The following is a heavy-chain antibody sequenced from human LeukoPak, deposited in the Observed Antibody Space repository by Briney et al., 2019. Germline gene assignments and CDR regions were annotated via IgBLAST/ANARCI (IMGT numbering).Heavy chain of an antibody. CDR2: IKNDGSST. Sequence: GGSLRLSCAASGVTFSKYWMHWVRQAPGKGLMWVSRIKNDGSSTTYADSVKGRFTISRDNAKNTLYLQMNSLRAEDTAEYYCVREPYCSGGSCYTSGFDCWGQGTLVTVSS. V-gene: IGHV3-74*01. D-gene: IGHD2-15*01. CDR3: VREPYCSGGSCYTSGFDC. CDR1: GVTFSKYW. J-gene: IGHJ4*02.